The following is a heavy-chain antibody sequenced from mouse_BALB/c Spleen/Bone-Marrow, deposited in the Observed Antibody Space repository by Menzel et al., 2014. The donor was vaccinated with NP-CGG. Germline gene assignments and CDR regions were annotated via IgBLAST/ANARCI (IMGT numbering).Heavy chain of an antibody. Sequence: QVQLQQSGAELVRPGASVKMSCKAFGYTFTTYPIEWMKQNHGKSLEWIGNFHPYNDDTKYNEKFKGKAKLTVEKSSRTIYLEHRRLTAEDSGVYYWTMGGVFAYWGQGTLVTVSA. J-gene: IGHJ3*01. CDR1: GYTFTTYP. CDR3: TMGGVFAY. CDR2: FHPYNDDT. V-gene: IGHV1-47*01.